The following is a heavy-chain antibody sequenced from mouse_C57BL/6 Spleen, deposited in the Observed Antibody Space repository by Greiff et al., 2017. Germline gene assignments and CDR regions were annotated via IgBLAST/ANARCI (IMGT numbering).Heavy chain of an antibody. J-gene: IGHJ2*01. D-gene: IGHD3-3*01. Sequence: EVKVVESEGGLVQPGSSMKLSCTASGFTFSDYYMAWVRQVPEKGLEWVANINYDGSSTYYLDSLKSRFIISRDNAKNILYLQMSSLKSEDTATYYCARDERGLFDYWGQGTTLTVSS. V-gene: IGHV5-16*01. CDR2: INYDGSST. CDR1: GFTFSDYY. CDR3: ARDERGLFDY.